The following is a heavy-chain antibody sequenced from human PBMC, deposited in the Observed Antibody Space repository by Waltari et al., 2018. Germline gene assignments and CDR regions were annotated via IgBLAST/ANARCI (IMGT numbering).Heavy chain of an antibody. CDR3: AGITMVQGPGAGWFDP. D-gene: IGHD3-10*01. CDR2: IYYSGSN. V-gene: IGHV4-59*11. CDR1: GGSISSHY. J-gene: IGHJ5*02. Sequence: QVQLQESGPGLVKPSETLSLTCTVSGGSISSHYWSWIRQPPGKGLEWIGYIYYSGSNNYNPALKSRVTIAVDTSKNQFSLKLSSVTAAETAVYYCAGITMVQGPGAGWFDPWGQGTLVTVSS.